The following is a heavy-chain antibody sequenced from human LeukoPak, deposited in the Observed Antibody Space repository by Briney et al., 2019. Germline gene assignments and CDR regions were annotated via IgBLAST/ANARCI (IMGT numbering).Heavy chain of an antibody. CDR3: ARVRKNYYFDY. Sequence: GGSLRLSCAASGFTFSDYYMNWIRQAPGKGLEWVSYISSSGSTIYYADSVKGRFTISRDNAKSSLYLQMNSLRADDTAVYYCARVRKNYYFDYWGQGTLVTVSS. CDR1: GFTFSDYY. J-gene: IGHJ4*02. V-gene: IGHV3-11*01. CDR2: ISSSGSTI.